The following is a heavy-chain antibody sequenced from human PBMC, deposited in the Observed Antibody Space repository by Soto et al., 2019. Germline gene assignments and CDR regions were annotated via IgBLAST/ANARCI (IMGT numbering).Heavy chain of an antibody. V-gene: IGHV3-48*03. J-gene: IGHJ6*02. D-gene: IGHD2-2*01. CDR2: ISTAGSTI. CDR3: ASVRAYCSTASCQGMDV. CDR1: GFTFSEFE. Sequence: PGWSLRLSCVASGFTFSEFEMHWVRQAPGKGLEWLSYISTAGSTIFYADSVKGRFTISRNNAKNSLSLQMNSLRAEDTAVYYCASVRAYCSTASCQGMDVWGQVTTV.